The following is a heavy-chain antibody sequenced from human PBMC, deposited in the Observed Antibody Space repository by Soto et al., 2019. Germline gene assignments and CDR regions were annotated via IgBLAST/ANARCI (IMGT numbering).Heavy chain of an antibody. J-gene: IGHJ4*02. D-gene: IGHD3-10*01. V-gene: IGHV3-66*01. CDR1: GFTVSSNY. CDR2: IYSGGST. Sequence: PGGSLRLSCAASGFTVSSNYMSWVRQAPGKGLEWVSVIYSGGSTYYADSVKGRFTISRDNSKNTLYLQMNSLRAEDTAVYYCARELNISGYYYFDYWGQGTLVTVSS. CDR3: ARELNISGYYYFDY.